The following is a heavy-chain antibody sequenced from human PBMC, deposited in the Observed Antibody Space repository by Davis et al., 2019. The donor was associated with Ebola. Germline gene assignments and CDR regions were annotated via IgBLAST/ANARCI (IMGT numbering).Heavy chain of an antibody. J-gene: IGHJ4*02. CDR3: ARAVTVEYLQLGGLGY. V-gene: IGHV3-11*01. CDR1: GFTFRDYS. D-gene: IGHD5-24*01. CDR2: ISSSGRTT. Sequence: PGGSLRLSCTASGFTFRDYSMTWIRQAPGKGLEWVSSISSSGRTTSYTDSVNGRFSISRDNSRNFLYLQMNSLRAEDTAVYYCARAVTVEYLQLGGLGYWGQGSLVTVPS.